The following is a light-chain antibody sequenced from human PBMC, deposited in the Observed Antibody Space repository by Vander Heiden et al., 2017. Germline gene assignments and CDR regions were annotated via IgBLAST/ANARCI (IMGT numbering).Light chain of an antibody. V-gene: IGLV3-19*01. CDR2: GKN. Sequence: SSELTQDPAVSVALGQTVRITCHGDSLRSYYSSWYQHKPGQAPVLVIYGKNNRPSGIPDRFSGSSSGNTASLTITVAQAEDEADYYCNSRDSSGNHQVFGTGTKVTVL. J-gene: IGLJ1*01. CDR1: SLRSYY. CDR3: NSRDSSGNHQV.